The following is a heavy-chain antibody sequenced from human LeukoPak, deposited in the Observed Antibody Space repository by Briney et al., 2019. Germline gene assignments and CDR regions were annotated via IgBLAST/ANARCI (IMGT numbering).Heavy chain of an antibody. V-gene: IGHV3-33*08. D-gene: IGHD1-26*01. CDR2: IWYDGSNK. Sequence: GGALRLSLAASGFTFSSYGMHWVRQAPGKGVAGVAVIWYDGSNKYYADTVKGRFTISRDNSKNTLYLQMNSLRAEDTAVYYCARDRRYGSYIPDYWGQGTLVTVSS. CDR1: GFTFSSYG. J-gene: IGHJ4*02. CDR3: ARDRRYGSYIPDY.